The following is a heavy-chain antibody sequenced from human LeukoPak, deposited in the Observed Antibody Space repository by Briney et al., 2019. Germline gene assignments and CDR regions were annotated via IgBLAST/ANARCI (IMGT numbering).Heavy chain of an antibody. CDR1: GFTFSSYA. CDR2: ISYDGSDK. D-gene: IGHD5-24*01. CDR3: AKGGSRWLQNIDY. Sequence: PGGSLRLSCAASGFTFSSYAMSWVRQAPGKGLEWVAVISYDGSDKYYADSVKGRLTISRDNSKNTLYLQMNSLRAEDTAVYYCAKGGSRWLQNIDYWGQGTLVTVSS. V-gene: IGHV3-30*18. J-gene: IGHJ4*02.